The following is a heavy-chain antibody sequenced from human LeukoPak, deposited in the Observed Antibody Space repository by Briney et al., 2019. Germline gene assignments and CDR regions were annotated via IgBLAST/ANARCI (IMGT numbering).Heavy chain of an antibody. Sequence: PGGSLRLSCAASGLTLSDHYMDWVRQAPGKGLEWVGRTRNKVNGYTTEYAASVKGRFTIPRDDSKNSLYLQLSSLKTEDTAMYYCVRVRGSGWDQNYFDCWGQGTLVTVSS. V-gene: IGHV3-72*01. CDR2: TRNKVNGYTT. CDR1: GLTLSDHY. J-gene: IGHJ4*02. D-gene: IGHD6-19*01. CDR3: VRVRGSGWDQNYFDC.